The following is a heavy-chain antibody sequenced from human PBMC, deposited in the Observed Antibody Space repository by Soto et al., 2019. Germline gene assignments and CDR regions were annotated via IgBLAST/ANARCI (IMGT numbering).Heavy chain of an antibody. J-gene: IGHJ6*02. D-gene: IGHD3-3*01. CDR1: GYTFTSYY. CDR3: ARDSVSLPWSGPPAYYGMDV. Sequence: GASVKVSCKASGYTFTSYYMHWVRQAPGQGLEWMGIINSSGGSTSYAQKFQGRVTMTRDTSTSTVYMELSSLRSEDTAVYYCARDSVSLPWSGPPAYYGMDVWGQGTTVTVSS. CDR2: INSSGGST. V-gene: IGHV1-46*03.